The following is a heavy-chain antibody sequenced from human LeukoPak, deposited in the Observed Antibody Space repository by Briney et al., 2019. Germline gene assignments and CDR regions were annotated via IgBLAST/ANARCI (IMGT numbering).Heavy chain of an antibody. V-gene: IGHV3-53*05. D-gene: IGHD6-6*01. J-gene: IGHJ4*02. CDR2: IYSGGST. Sequence: GGSLRLSCAASGFTFDDYAMHWVRQAPGKGLEWVSVIYSGGSTYYADSVKGRFTISRDNSKNTLYLQMNSLRAEDTAVYYCARTEYSSSWVGDYWGQGTLVTVSS. CDR1: GFTFDDYA. CDR3: ARTEYSSSWVGDY.